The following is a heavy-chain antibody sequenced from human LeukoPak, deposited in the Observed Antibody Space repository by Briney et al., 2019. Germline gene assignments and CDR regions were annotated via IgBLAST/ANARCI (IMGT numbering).Heavy chain of an antibody. CDR3: ARPNTAIRVFFDY. CDR1: GFTFSSYA. V-gene: IGHV3-30*04. D-gene: IGHD5-18*01. CDR2: ISYDGSNK. J-gene: IGHJ4*02. Sequence: GGSLRLSCAASGFTFSSYAMHWVRQAPGKGLEWVAVISYDGSNKYYADSVKGRFTISRDNSKNTLYLQMNSLRAEDTAVYYCARPNTAIRVFFDYWGQGTLVTVSS.